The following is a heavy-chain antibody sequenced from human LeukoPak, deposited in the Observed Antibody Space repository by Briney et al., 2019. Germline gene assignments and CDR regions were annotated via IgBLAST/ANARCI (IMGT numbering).Heavy chain of an antibody. CDR1: GYTFTSYG. J-gene: IGHJ3*02. V-gene: IGHV1-18*01. D-gene: IGHD5-18*01. CDR2: VSGYNGNT. CDR3: ARGVVDTDSDAFDI. Sequence: GASVKVSCKASGYTFTSYGISWVRQAPGQGLEWMGWVSGYNGNTNYAQKLRGRVTMTTDTSTSTAYMELRSLRSDDTAVYYCARGVVDTDSDAFDIWGQGTMVTVSS.